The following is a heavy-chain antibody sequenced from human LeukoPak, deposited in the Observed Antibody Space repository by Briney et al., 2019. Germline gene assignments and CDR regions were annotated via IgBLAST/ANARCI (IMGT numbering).Heavy chain of an antibody. CDR2: INPNSGGT. CDR1: GYTFTGYY. CDR3: ARVMTFGGVINY. J-gene: IGHJ4*02. V-gene: IGHV1-2*02. D-gene: IGHD3-16*01. Sequence: GASVKVSCKASGYTFTGYYMHWVRQAPGQGLEWMGWINPNSGGTNYAQKFQGRVTMTRDTSMSTLYMELSSLRSEDTAVYYCARVMTFGGVINYWGQGTLVTVSS.